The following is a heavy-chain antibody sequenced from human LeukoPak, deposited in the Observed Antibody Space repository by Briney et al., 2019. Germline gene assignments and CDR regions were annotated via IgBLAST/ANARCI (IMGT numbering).Heavy chain of an antibody. Sequence: ASVKVSCKASGYTFTSYGISWVRQAPGQGLEWMGWISAYNGNTNYAQKLQGRVTMTTDTSTSTAYMELRSLRSDDTAVYYCARVYSYGYGSYYYGMDVWGQGTTVTVSS. CDR3: ARVYSYGYGSYYYGMDV. J-gene: IGHJ6*02. CDR2: ISAYNGNT. D-gene: IGHD5-18*01. V-gene: IGHV1-18*01. CDR1: GYTFTSYG.